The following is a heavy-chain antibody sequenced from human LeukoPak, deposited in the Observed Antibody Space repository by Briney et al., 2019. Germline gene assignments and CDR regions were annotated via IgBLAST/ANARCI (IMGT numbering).Heavy chain of an antibody. Sequence: GGSLRLSRAASGFTFSGYSLNWVRQAPGKGLEWVSSITSSGSSMYYADSVKGRFTISRDNAESSMYLQMNSLRVDDTGLYYCTRDIDDVLTGDDAFDVWGQGTVVTVSS. D-gene: IGHD3-9*01. CDR3: TRDIDDVLTGDDAFDV. CDR1: GFTFSGYS. J-gene: IGHJ3*01. CDR2: ITSSGSSM. V-gene: IGHV3-21*03.